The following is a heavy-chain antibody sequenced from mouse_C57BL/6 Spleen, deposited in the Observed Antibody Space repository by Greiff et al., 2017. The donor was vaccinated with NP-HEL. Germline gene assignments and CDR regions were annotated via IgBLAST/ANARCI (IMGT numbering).Heavy chain of an antibody. V-gene: IGHV5-4*03. CDR3: ARRGYRDYDRAFAY. CDR2: ISDGGSYT. Sequence: EVMLVESGGGLVKPGGSLKLSCAASGFTFSSYAMSWVRQTPEKRLEWVATISDGGSYTYYPDNVKGRFTISRDNAKNNLYLQMSHLKSEDTAMYYCARRGYRDYDRAFAYWGQGTLVTVSA. D-gene: IGHD2-4*01. CDR1: GFTFSSYA. J-gene: IGHJ3*01.